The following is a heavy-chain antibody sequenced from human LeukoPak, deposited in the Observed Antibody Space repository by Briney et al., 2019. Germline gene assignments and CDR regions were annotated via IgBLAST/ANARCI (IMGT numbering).Heavy chain of an antibody. Sequence: PSETLSLTCSVSGYSISSAYYWGWIRQPPGKGLEWIGTMYHSGSTNYNPSLKSRVTISVDTSKNQFSLKLSSVTAADTAVYFCARGFRGDNFDYWGEGTLVTVSS. CDR2: MYHSGST. J-gene: IGHJ4*02. D-gene: IGHD7-27*01. CDR1: GYSISSAYY. V-gene: IGHV4-38-2*02. CDR3: ARGFRGDNFDY.